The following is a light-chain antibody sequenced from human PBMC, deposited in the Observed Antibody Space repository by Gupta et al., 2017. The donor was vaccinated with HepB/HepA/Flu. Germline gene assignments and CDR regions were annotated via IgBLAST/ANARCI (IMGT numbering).Light chain of an antibody. CDR3: QAWDRNTGGI. CDR1: TLRTKF. J-gene: IGLJ1*01. CDR2: QHD. V-gene: IGLV3-1*01. Sequence: SSDLTQPPSVSVSPGQTATITCSGDTLRTKFACWYQQKSGQSPVLLIYQHDKRPSGIPGRFSGSNSGNTATLTISGTQALDEADYYCQAWDRNTGGIFGTGTRVTVL.